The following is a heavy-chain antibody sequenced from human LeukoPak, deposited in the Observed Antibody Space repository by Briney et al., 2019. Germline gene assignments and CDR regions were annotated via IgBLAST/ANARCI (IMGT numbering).Heavy chain of an antibody. J-gene: IGHJ4*02. V-gene: IGHV3-21*01. CDR1: GFIFSSYS. CDR3: ARAPMGGATYLDN. Sequence: PGGSLRLSCAASGFIFSSYSMNWVRQAPGKGLEWVSSISSSSYIYYADSVKGRFTISRDNAKNSLYLQMNSLRAEDTAVYYCARAPMGGATYLDNGGREPLVTFSS. D-gene: IGHD1-26*01. CDR2: ISSSSYI.